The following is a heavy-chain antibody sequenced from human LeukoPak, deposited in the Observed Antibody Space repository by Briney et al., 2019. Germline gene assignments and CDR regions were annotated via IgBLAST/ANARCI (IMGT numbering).Heavy chain of an antibody. CDR3: ARGFYDYVWGELDY. D-gene: IGHD3-16*01. V-gene: IGHV3-21*01. CDR1: GFTFSSYS. J-gene: IGHJ4*02. Sequence: GGSLRLSCAASGFTFSSYSMNWVRQAPGKGLEWVSSISSSSSYIYYADSVKGRFTISRDNAKNSLYLQMNSLRAEDTAVYYCARGFYDYVWGELDYWGQGTLVTVSS. CDR2: ISSSSSYI.